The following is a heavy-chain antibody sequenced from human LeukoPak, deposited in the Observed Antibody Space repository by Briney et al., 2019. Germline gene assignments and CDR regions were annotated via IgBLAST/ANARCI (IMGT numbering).Heavy chain of an antibody. CDR2: ISGSGGST. CDR1: GFTFSSYA. Sequence: PGGSLRLSCAASGFTFSSYAMSWVRQAPGKGLEWVSAISGSGGSTYYADSVKGRFTISRDNSKNTLYLQMNSLRAEDTAVYHCARIAGYSSGWYGALDYWGQGTLVTVSS. D-gene: IGHD6-19*01. J-gene: IGHJ4*02. V-gene: IGHV3-23*01. CDR3: ARIAGYSSGWYGALDY.